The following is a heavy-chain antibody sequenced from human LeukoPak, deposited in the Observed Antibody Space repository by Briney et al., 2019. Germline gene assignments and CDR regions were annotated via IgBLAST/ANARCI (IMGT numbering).Heavy chain of an antibody. CDR3: VRETDY. V-gene: IGHV3-30-3*01. CDR2: ISYDGSNK. J-gene: IGHJ4*02. CDR1: GFTFSNYA. Sequence: SGRSLRLSCAASGFTFSNYAMHWVRQAPGKGLEWVAVISYDGSNKYYADSVQGRITISRDNSKNTLYLQMNSLRAEDTAVYYCVRETDYWGQGTLVTVSS.